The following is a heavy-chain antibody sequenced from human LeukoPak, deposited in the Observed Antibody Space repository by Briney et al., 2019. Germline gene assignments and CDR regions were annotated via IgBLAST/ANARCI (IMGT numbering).Heavy chain of an antibody. V-gene: IGHV4-38-2*02. CDR3: ARDSYRVSDY. Sequence: SETLSLTCTVSGYSISGGYYWGWIRQPPGKGLEWIGSIYHSGSTFYNPSLKSRVTISVDTSKNQFSLKLSSVTAADTAVYYCARDSYRVSDYWGQGTLVTVSS. CDR1: GYSISGGYY. CDR2: IYHSGST. D-gene: IGHD3-10*01. J-gene: IGHJ4*02.